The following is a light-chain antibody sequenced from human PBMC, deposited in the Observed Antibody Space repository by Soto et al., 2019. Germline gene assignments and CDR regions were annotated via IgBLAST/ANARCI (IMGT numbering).Light chain of an antibody. CDR3: SSYAGSSNV. Sequence: QSVLTQLDSVSGSPGQSITVSCTGTNIDVGSYNLISWYQQHPGKATNLMIYEVNKRPSGVPDRFSASKSGNTASLTVSGLQAEDDADYYCSSYAGSSNVFGTGTKVTVL. CDR1: NIDVGSYNL. CDR2: EVN. V-gene: IGLV2-14*02. J-gene: IGLJ1*01.